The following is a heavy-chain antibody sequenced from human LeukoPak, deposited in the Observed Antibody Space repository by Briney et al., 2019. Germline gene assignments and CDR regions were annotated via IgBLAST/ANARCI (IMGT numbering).Heavy chain of an antibody. CDR1: GFTVSSNY. V-gene: IGHV3-53*01. D-gene: IGHD3-10*01. CDR3: ARDGGSMYGSGSYYISAGFDV. J-gene: IGHJ6*02. Sequence: GGSLRLSCAASGFTVSSNYMSWVRQAPGKGLEWVSVIYSGGRTYYADSVKGRFTISRDNSKNTLYLQMNSLSVGDTAVYYCARDGGSMYGSGSYYISAGFDVWGQGTTVTVSS. CDR2: IYSGGRT.